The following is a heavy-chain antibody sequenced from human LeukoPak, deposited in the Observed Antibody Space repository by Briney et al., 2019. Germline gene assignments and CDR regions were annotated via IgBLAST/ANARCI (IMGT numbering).Heavy chain of an antibody. J-gene: IGHJ4*02. CDR3: AKDSRGYYDYVWGSYLRG. CDR1: GFTFSSYA. D-gene: IGHD3-16*02. V-gene: IGHV3-23*01. Sequence: GGSLRLSCAASGFTFSSYAMSWVRQAPGKGLEWVSAISGSGGSTYYADSVKGRFTISRDNSKNTLYLQMNSLRAEDTAVYYCAKDSRGYYDYVWGSYLRGWGQGTLVNVSS. CDR2: ISGSGGST.